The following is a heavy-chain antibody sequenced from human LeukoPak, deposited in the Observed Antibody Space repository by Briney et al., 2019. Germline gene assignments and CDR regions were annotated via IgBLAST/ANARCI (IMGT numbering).Heavy chain of an antibody. Sequence: GGSLGLSCAASGFTFSSYAMSWVRQAPGKGLEWVSSISGSGNRTYYADSVKGRFTISRDNSKNTLFLQMNSLRAEDTAVYYCAKNLYCGGGSCYPSALGMDVWGQGTTVTVSS. D-gene: IGHD2-15*01. CDR1: GFTFSSYA. CDR3: AKNLYCGGGSCYPSALGMDV. V-gene: IGHV3-23*01. J-gene: IGHJ6*02. CDR2: ISGSGNRT.